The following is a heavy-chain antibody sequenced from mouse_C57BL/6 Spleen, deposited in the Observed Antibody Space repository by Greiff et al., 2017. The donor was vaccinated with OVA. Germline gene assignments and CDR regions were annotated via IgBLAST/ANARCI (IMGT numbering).Heavy chain of an antibody. D-gene: IGHD2-4*01. J-gene: IGHJ3*01. CDR3: ARGDYDYVGFAY. V-gene: IGHV1-76*01. Sequence: VQLQQSGAELVRPGASVKLSCKASGYTFTDYYINWVKQRPGQGLEWIARIYPGSGNTYYNEKFKGKATLTAEKTSSTAYMQLSSQTSEDSAVYFCARGDYDYVGFAYWGQGTLVTVSA. CDR1: GYTFTDYY. CDR2: IYPGSGNT.